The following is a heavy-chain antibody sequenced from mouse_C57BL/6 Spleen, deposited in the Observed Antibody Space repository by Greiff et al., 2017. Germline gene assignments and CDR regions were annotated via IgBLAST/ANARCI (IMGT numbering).Heavy chain of an antibody. CDR3: ARKGLGYYGYYYAMDY. D-gene: IGHD1-1*01. CDR1: GFTFSSYT. J-gene: IGHJ4*01. CDR2: ISGGGGNT. Sequence: EVKLVESGGGLVKPGGSLKLSCAASGFTFSSYTMSWVRQTPEKRLEWVATISGGGGNTYYPDSVKGRFTISRDNAKNTLYLQMSSLRSEDTALYYGARKGLGYYGYYYAMDYWGQGTSVTVSS. V-gene: IGHV5-9*01.